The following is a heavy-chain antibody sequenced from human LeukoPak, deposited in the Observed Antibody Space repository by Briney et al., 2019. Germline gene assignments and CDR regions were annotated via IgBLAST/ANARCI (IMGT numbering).Heavy chain of an antibody. J-gene: IGHJ6*01. CDR3: ARGSEGYCSGGGCYYGMDV. D-gene: IGHD2-15*01. CDR2: ISSSSSYI. Sequence: PGGSLRLSCAASGFSVNNNYMNWVRQAPGKGLEWVSYISSSSSYIYYADSVKGRFTISRDNAKNSLYLQMNSLRAEDTAVYYCARGSEGYCSGGGCYYGMDVWGQGTTVTVSS. CDR1: GFSVNNNY. V-gene: IGHV3-21*01.